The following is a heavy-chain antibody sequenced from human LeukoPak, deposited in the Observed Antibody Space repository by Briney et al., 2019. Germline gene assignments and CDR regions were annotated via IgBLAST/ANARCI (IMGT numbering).Heavy chain of an antibody. V-gene: IGHV1-18*01. CDR1: GYTFTSYG. J-gene: IGHJ4*02. CDR3: ARDLRIDYYDSSGYSH. Sequence: ASVKVSCKASGYTFTSYGISWARQAPGQGLEWMGWISAYNGNTNYAQKLQGRVTMTTDTSTSTAYMELRSLRSDDTAVYYCARDLRIDYYDSSGYSHWGQGTLVTVSS. CDR2: ISAYNGNT. D-gene: IGHD3-22*01.